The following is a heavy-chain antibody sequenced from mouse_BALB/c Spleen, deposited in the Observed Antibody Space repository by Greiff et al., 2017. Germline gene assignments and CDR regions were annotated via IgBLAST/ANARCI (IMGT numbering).Heavy chain of an antibody. J-gene: IGHJ3*01. V-gene: IGHV1S137*01. D-gene: IGHD1-1*01. Sequence: VKVVESGAELVRPGVSVKISCKGSGYTFTDYAMHWVKQSHAKSLEWIGVISTYYGDASYNQKFKGKATMTVDKSSSTAYMELARLTSEDSAIYYCARDYGSSYVFAYWGQGTLVTVSA. CDR3: ARDYGSSYVFAY. CDR2: ISTYYGDA. CDR1: GYTFTDYA.